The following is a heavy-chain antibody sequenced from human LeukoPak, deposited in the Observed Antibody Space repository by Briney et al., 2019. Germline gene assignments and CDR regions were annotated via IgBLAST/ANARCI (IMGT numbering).Heavy chain of an antibody. CDR1: GFTFSSYG. CDR3: ARDKDSGWSQNWFDP. J-gene: IGHJ5*02. D-gene: IGHD6-19*01. CDR2: IWYDGSNK. V-gene: IGHV3-33*01. Sequence: PGRSLRLSCAASGFTFSSYGMLWVRQAPGKGLEWVAVIWYDGSNKYYADSVKGRFTISRDNSKNTLYLQMNSLRAEDTAVYYCARDKDSGWSQNWFDPWGQGTLVTVSS.